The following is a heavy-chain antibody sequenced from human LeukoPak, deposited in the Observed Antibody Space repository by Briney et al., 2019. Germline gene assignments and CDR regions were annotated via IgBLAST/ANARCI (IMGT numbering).Heavy chain of an antibody. CDR2: IYYSEST. Sequence: PSETLSLTCTVSGGSISSYYWSWIRQPPGKGLEWIGYIYYSESTNYNPSLKSRVTISVDTSKNQFSLKLSSVTAADTAVYYCASALTTVTTGYSDYWGQGTLVTVSS. D-gene: IGHD4-11*01. V-gene: IGHV4-59*01. CDR1: GGSISSYY. J-gene: IGHJ4*02. CDR3: ASALTTVTTGYSDY.